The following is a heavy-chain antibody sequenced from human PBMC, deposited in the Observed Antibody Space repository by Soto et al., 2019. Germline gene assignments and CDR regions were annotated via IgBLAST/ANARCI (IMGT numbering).Heavy chain of an antibody. CDR1: GGSVSYKTYY. V-gene: IGHV4-61*01. CDR3: ARTTAVPNTLRSRYFFDY. CDR2: VYYSGTT. D-gene: IGHD4-17*01. J-gene: IGHJ4*02. Sequence: PSETLSLTYSVSGGSVSYKTYYWSWIRQPTGKRLEWIGYVYYSGTTNYNPSLKSRVTISVDLSKNRFSLRLSSVTTADTALYYCARTTAVPNTLRSRYFFDYWGQGTLVTVSS.